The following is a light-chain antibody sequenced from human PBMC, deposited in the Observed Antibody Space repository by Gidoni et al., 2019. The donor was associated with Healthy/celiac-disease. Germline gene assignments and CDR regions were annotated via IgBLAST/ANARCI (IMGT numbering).Light chain of an antibody. V-gene: IGLV7-46*01. Sequence: QAVATQEPSLPVSPGGTVTLTCGSSTGAVTSGHYPYWFQQKPGQAPRTLIYDASNKHSWTPARFSSSLLGGKAALTLSGAQPEDEAEYYCLLSYSGARPVVFGGGTKLTVL. CDR3: LLSYSGARPVV. CDR1: TGAVTSGHY. CDR2: DAS. J-gene: IGLJ2*01.